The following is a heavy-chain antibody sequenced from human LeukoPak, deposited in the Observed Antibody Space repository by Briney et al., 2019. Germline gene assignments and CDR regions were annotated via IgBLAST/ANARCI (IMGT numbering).Heavy chain of an antibody. Sequence: SGPTLVNPTQTLTLTCTFSGFSLSTSGVGVGWIRQPPGKALEWLALIYWNDDKRYSPSLKSRLTITKDTSKNQVVLTMTNMDPVDTATYYCAHRPGRYYYDSSGYDDAFDVWGQGTMVTVSS. D-gene: IGHD3-22*01. V-gene: IGHV2-5*01. CDR2: IYWNDDK. CDR1: GFSLSTSGVG. J-gene: IGHJ3*01. CDR3: AHRPGRYYYDSSGYDDAFDV.